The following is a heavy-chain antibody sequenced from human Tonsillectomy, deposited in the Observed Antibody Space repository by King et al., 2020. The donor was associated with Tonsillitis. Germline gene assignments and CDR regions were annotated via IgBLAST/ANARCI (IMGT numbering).Heavy chain of an antibody. V-gene: IGHV4-61*02. Sequence: VQLQESGPGLVKPSQTLSLTCTVSGGSISSGNYYWSWIRQPAGKRLEWIGRIYTSGSTNYNPSLKSRVTVSVDTSKNQFSLKLTSVTAADTAVYYCARAEGDGYNYGAMAFDIWGPGTMVTVSS. CDR1: GGSISSGNYY. D-gene: IGHD5-24*01. CDR2: IYTSGST. CDR3: ARAEGDGYNYGAMAFDI. J-gene: IGHJ3*02.